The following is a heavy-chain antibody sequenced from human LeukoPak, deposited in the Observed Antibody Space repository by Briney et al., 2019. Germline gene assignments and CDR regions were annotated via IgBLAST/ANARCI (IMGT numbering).Heavy chain of an antibody. Sequence: ASVKVSCKASGYTVTSYYMHWVRQAPGQGLEWMPIVSPSGSSSYAQKFQGRATLTRATSTNTVYMELSGLRSEDTAVYYCASVYKYGMDVWGQGTTVVVSS. J-gene: IGHJ6*02. CDR3: ASVYKYGMDV. CDR2: VSPSGSS. CDR1: GYTVTSYY. V-gene: IGHV1-46*01.